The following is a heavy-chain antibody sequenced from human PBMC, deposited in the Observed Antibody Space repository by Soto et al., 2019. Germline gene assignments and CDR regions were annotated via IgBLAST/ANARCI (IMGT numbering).Heavy chain of an antibody. CDR1: GFTVSSNY. J-gene: IGHJ4*02. Sequence: GGSLRLSCTASGFTVSSNYMTWVRQAPGKGLEWVSVIYSGGNTYYADSEKGRFTSSRDKSKNTLYLQMNSLRAEDTAVYYCAGATGRYWGQGTLVTVSS. V-gene: IGHV3-53*01. CDR3: AGATGRY. CDR2: IYSGGNT. D-gene: IGHD1-1*01.